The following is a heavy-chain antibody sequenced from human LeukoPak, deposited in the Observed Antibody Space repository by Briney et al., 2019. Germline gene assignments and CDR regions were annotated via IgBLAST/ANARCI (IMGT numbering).Heavy chain of an antibody. Sequence: SETLSLTCTVSGGSISSWYWSWIRQPPGKGMEWIGYIYDSGNTNYNPSLKTRVTISVDTSKNQLSLNLSSVTAADTAVYYCARETKLMGYSSGLGFNYWGQGTLVTVSS. CDR3: ARETKLMGYSSGLGFNY. CDR1: GGSISSWY. D-gene: IGHD6-19*01. V-gene: IGHV4-59*01. J-gene: IGHJ4*02. CDR2: IYDSGNT.